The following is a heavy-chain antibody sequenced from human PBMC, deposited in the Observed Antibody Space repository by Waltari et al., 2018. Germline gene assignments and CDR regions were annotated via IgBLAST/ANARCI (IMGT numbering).Heavy chain of an antibody. V-gene: IGHV1-69*04. CDR1: GGTFSSYA. Sequence: QVQLVQSGAEVKKPGSSVKVSCKASGGTFSSYAISWVRQAPGQGLEWMGGLIPSLGIANDAQKFQGRVTITADESTSTAYMELSSLRSEDTAVYYCAREVDLEYSSPDVWGKGTTVTVSS. J-gene: IGHJ6*04. CDR2: LIPSLGIA. D-gene: IGHD6-6*01. CDR3: AREVDLEYSSPDV.